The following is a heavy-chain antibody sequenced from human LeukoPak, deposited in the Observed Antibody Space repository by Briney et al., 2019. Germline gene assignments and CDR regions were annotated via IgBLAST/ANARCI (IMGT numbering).Heavy chain of an antibody. D-gene: IGHD5-24*01. V-gene: IGHV3-64*04. Sequence: GGSLRLSCSASGFTFSSYGIHWVRQAPGKGLEYVSGISSNGGSTYYADSVKARFTISRDNSKNTLYPQMNSLRAEDTAVYYCAKVIRDGYNYFDYWGQGTLVTVSS. CDR3: AKVIRDGYNYFDY. CDR1: GFTFSSYG. J-gene: IGHJ4*02. CDR2: ISSNGGST.